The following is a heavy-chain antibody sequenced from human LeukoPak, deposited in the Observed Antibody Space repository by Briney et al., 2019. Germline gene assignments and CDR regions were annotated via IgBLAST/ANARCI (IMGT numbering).Heavy chain of an antibody. CDR3: ARAQTYYYYYMDV. J-gene: IGHJ6*03. Sequence: ASVKVSCKASGGTFSSYAISWVRQAPGQGLEWMGGIIPIFGTANYAQKFQGRVTITADKSTSTAYMELSSLRSEDTAVYYCARAQTYYYYYMDVWGKGTTVAVSS. V-gene: IGHV1-69*06. CDR2: IIPIFGTA. CDR1: GGTFSSYA.